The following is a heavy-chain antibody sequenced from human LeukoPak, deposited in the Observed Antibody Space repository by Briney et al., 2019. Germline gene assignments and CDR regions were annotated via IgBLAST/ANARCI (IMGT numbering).Heavy chain of an antibody. Sequence: GGSLRLSCAASGFTFSSYAMSWVRLAPGKGLEWVSAISGSGGSTYYADSVKGRFTISRDNSKNTLYLQMNSLRAEDTAVYYCAKAVAPYYYDTSGLGILGYWGQGTLVTVSS. CDR3: AKAVAPYYYDTSGLGILGY. V-gene: IGHV3-23*01. J-gene: IGHJ4*02. D-gene: IGHD3-22*01. CDR1: GFTFSSYA. CDR2: ISGSGGST.